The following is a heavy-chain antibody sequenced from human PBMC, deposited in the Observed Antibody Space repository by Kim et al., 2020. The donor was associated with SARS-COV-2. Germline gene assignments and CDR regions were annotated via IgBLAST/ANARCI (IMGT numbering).Heavy chain of an antibody. CDR1: GDSVSSNSAA. CDR3: ARGSHEQLYSSSNWFDP. D-gene: IGHD6-13*01. V-gene: IGHV6-1*01. CDR2: TYYRSKWYN. Sequence: SQTLSLTCAISGDSVSSNSAAWNWIRQSPSRGLEWLGRTYYRSKWYNDYAVSVKSRITINPDTSKNQFSLQLNSVTPEDTAVYYCARGSHEQLYSSSNWFDPWGQGTLVTVSS. J-gene: IGHJ5*02.